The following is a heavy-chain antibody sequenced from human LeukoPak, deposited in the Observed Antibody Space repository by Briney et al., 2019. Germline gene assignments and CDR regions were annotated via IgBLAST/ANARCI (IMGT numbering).Heavy chain of an antibody. CDR2: IIPIFGTA. CDR1: GGTFISYA. CDR3: AKVTGMTARPYYYYYYYGMDV. J-gene: IGHJ6*02. V-gene: IGHV1-69*13. D-gene: IGHD3-22*01. Sequence: SVKVSCKASGGTFISYAISWVRQAPGQGLEWMGGIIPIFGTANYAQKFQGRVTITADESTSTAYMELSSLRSEDTAVYYCAKVTGMTARPYYYYYYYGMDVWGQGTTVTVSS.